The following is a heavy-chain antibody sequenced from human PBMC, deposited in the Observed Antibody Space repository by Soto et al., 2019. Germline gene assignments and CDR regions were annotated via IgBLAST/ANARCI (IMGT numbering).Heavy chain of an antibody. V-gene: IGHV4-59*08. Sequence: SETLSLTCTVSGGSISSYYWSWIRQPPGKGLEWIGYIYYSGSTNYNPSLKSRVTISVDTSKNQFSLKLSSVTAADTAVYYCARRYASCFDYWGQGTLLTVSS. CDR2: IYYSGST. CDR1: GGSISSYY. J-gene: IGHJ4*02. CDR3: ARRYASCFDY. D-gene: IGHD2-2*01.